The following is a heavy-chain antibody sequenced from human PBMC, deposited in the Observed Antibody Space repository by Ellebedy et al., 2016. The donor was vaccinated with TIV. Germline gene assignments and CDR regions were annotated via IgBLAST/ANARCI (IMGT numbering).Heavy chain of an antibody. CDR2: IFTSGST. J-gene: IGHJ4*02. CDR1: GGSISSYS. D-gene: IGHD7-27*01. CDR3: ARDTVTANWGPLFDY. Sequence: MPSETLSLTCTVSGGSISSYSWSWIRQPAGEGLEWIGRIFTSGSTNFNPSLKSRVTMSVDTSKNHFTLELSSVTAADTAVYYCARDTVTANWGPLFDYWGQGTLVTVSS. V-gene: IGHV4-4*07.